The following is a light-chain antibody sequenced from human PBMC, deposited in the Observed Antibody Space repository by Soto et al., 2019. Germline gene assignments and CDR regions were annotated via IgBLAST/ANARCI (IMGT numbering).Light chain of an antibody. CDR2: GTS. CDR1: QSVSSSY. V-gene: IGKV3-20*01. J-gene: IGKJ1*01. Sequence: EIVLTQSPGTLSLSPGERATLSCRASQSVSSSYLAWYQQKPGQAPRLLIYGTSSRATAIPDRFSGSGSGTDFTLTISRLETEDFVVYYCQQYGSSAWTCGQGPKVEIK. CDR3: QQYGSSAWT.